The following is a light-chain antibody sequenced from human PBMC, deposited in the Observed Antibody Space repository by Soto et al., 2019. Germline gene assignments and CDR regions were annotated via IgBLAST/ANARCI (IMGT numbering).Light chain of an antibody. J-gene: IGKJ1*01. Sequence: DIQMTQSPSTLSVSVGDTVTITCRASESISSWLAWYQEKPGKAPNLLIYAASSLQSGVPSRFSGSGSGTEFSFTISSLQPEDIATYYCQQYEDLPRTFGQGTKVDIK. CDR1: ESISSW. V-gene: IGKV1-5*01. CDR2: AAS. CDR3: QQYEDLPRT.